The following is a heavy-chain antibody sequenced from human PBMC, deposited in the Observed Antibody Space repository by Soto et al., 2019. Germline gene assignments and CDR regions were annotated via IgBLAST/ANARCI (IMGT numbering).Heavy chain of an antibody. V-gene: IGHV1-69*01. D-gene: IGHD3-22*01. CDR1: GGTFSSYA. CDR2: IIPIFGTA. Sequence: QVQLVQSGAEVKKPGSSVKVSCKASGGTFSSYAISWVRQAPGQGLEWMGGIIPIFGTANYAQKFQGRVTITADESTSTAYRELSSLRSEDTAVYYCARDSAKVVTTTYYGMDVWGQGTTVTVSS. CDR3: ARDSAKVVTTTYYGMDV. J-gene: IGHJ6*02.